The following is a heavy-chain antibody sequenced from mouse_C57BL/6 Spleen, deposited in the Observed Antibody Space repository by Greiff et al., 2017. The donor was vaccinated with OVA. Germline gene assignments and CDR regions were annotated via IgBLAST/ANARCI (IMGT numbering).Heavy chain of an antibody. Sequence: QVQLKESGPGLVQPSQSLSITCTASGFSLTSYGVHWVRQSPGKGLEWLGVIWRGGSTDYNAAFMSRLSITKDNSKSQVFFKMNSLQADDTAIYYGAKEGTTVVATDYFDYWGQGTTLTVSS. CDR1: GFSLTSYG. CDR2: IWRGGST. D-gene: IGHD1-1*01. CDR3: AKEGTTVVATDYFDY. V-gene: IGHV2-5*01. J-gene: IGHJ2*01.